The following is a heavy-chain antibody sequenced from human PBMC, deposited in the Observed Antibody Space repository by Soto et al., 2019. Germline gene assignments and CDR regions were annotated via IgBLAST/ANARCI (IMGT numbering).Heavy chain of an antibody. CDR1: GFTFSSHG. CDR3: ANGDSSGFEYFQS. D-gene: IGHD3-22*01. V-gene: IGHV3-30*18. Sequence: QVQLVESGGGVVQRGMTLRLSCTASGFTFSSHGMHWVRQAPGKGLEWVAVVSFDGTNKNYADSVRGRFTISRDNSKNTLYLQMSSLRAEDTAVYYCANGDSSGFEYFQSWGQGTLATVSS. J-gene: IGHJ1*01. CDR2: VSFDGTNK.